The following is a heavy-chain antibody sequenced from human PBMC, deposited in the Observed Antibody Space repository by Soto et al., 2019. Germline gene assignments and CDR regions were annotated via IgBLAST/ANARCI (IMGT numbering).Heavy chain of an antibody. CDR2: ISSSSSYI. Sequence: GGSLRLSCAASGFTFSSYSMNWVRQAPGKGLEWVSSISSSSSYIYYADSVKGRFTISRDNAKNSLYLQMNSLRAEDTAVYYCATQHRLLWFVEHMGEVFFDYWGQGTLVTVSS. CDR3: ATQHRLLWFVEHMGEVFFDY. V-gene: IGHV3-21*01. CDR1: GFTFSSYS. J-gene: IGHJ4*02. D-gene: IGHD3-10*01.